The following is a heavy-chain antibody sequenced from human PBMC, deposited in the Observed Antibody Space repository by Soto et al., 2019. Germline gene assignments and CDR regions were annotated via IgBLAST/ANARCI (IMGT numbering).Heavy chain of an antibody. D-gene: IGHD6-19*01. J-gene: IGHJ3*02. Sequence: SETLSLTCAVYGGSFSGYYWSWIRQPPGKGLEWIGEINHSGSTNYNPSLKSRVTISVDTSKNQFSLKLSSVTAADTAVYYCASDSDSSGWPSYAFDIWGQGTMVTVSS. CDR2: INHSGST. CDR3: ASDSDSSGWPSYAFDI. V-gene: IGHV4-34*01. CDR1: GGSFSGYY.